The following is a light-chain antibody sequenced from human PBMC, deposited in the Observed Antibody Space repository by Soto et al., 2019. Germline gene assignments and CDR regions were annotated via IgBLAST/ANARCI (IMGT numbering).Light chain of an antibody. V-gene: IGLV2-14*01. CDR2: EVS. CDR1: SSDVGSYNY. CDR3: SSYTSSSTL. Sequence: QSALTQPACVSGSPGQSITSSCTGTSSDVGSYNYVSWYQQHPGKAPKLMIYEVSDRPSGISSRFSGSKSGNTASLTISGLQTEDEADYYCSSYTSSSTLFGTGTKVTVL. J-gene: IGLJ1*01.